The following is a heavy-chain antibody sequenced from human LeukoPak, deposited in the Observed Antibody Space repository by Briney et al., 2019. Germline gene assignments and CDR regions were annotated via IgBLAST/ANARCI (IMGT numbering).Heavy chain of an antibody. CDR1: GGSISSGGYY. Sequence: SETLSLTCTVSGGSISSGGYYWSWIRQHPGKGLEWIGYIYYSGSTNYNPSLKSRVTISVDTSKNQFSLKLSSVTAADTAVYYCARLSGGNPDYWGQGTLVTVSS. CDR3: ARLSGGNPDY. CDR2: IYYSGST. D-gene: IGHD4-23*01. V-gene: IGHV4-61*08. J-gene: IGHJ4*02.